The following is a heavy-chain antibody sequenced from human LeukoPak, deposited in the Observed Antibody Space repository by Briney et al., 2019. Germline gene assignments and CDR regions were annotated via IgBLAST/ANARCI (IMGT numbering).Heavy chain of an antibody. CDR2: IGGGDRT. D-gene: IGHD3-22*01. CDR3: ARDGYYLAAMDV. J-gene: IGHJ6*02. V-gene: IGHV3-23*01. Sequence: GGSLRLSCAASGFSSMGYVISWVREAPGKGLEWVSGIGGGDRTPYTVYAKGRFATSTGVKERTLLFLMKSMRAEETALYYFARDGYYLAAMDVWGQGTTVTVS. CDR1: GFSSMGYV.